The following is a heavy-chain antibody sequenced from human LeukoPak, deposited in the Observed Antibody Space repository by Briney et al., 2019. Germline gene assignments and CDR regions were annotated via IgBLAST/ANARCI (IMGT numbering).Heavy chain of an antibody. V-gene: IGHV1-46*01. CDR3: ARDDPQGYSYGYTVYYGMDV. CDR2: INPSGGST. Sequence: GASVKVSCKASGYTFTSYYMHWVRQAPGQGLEWMGIINPSGGSTSYAQKFQGRVTMTRDTSTSTVYMELSSLRSEDTAVYYCARDDPQGYSYGYTVYYGMDVWGQGTTVTVSS. CDR1: GYTFTSYY. D-gene: IGHD5-18*01. J-gene: IGHJ6*02.